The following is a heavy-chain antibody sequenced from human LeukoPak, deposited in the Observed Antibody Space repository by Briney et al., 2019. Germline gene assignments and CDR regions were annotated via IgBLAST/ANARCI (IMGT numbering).Heavy chain of an antibody. Sequence: PSETLSLTCAVYGGSFSGYYWSWVRQPPGKGLEWIGEINHSGSTNYNPSLKSRVTISVDTSKNQFSLKLSSVTAADTAVYNCARGWQEGYFDYWGQGTLVTVSS. J-gene: IGHJ4*02. V-gene: IGHV4-34*01. CDR1: GGSFSGYY. CDR2: INHSGST. CDR3: ARGWQEGYFDY.